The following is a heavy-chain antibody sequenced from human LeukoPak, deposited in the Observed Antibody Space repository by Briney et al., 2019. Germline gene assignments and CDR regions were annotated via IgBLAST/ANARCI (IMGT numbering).Heavy chain of an antibody. CDR2: IYHSGST. V-gene: IGHV4-4*02. D-gene: IGHD4-23*01. CDR3: ATNLDYGGSWYYFDY. J-gene: IGHJ4*02. Sequence: PSETLSLTCAVSGGSISSSNWWSWVRQPPGKGLEWIGEIYHSGSTNYNPSLKSRVTISVDKSKNQFSLKLSSVTAAGTAVYYCATNLDYGGSWYYFDYWGQGTLVTVSS. CDR1: GGSISSSNW.